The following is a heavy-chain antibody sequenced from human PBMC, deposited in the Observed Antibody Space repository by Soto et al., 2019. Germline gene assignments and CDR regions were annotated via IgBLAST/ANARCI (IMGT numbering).Heavy chain of an antibody. D-gene: IGHD2-15*01. V-gene: IGHV5-10-1*03. CDR2: FDPSDPYT. CDR3: AGRHGGYCSGGSCPTSYYYDGMDV. CDR1: GYSFTSYW. J-gene: IGHJ6*02. Sequence: EVQLVQSGAGVKKPGESLRISCKGSGYSFTSYWISWVRQMPGKGLEWVGRFDPSDPYTNYSPSFQGHVTISADKSISTAYLQWSSLKASDTAMYYCAGRHGGYCSGGSCPTSYYYDGMDVWGQGTTVTVSS.